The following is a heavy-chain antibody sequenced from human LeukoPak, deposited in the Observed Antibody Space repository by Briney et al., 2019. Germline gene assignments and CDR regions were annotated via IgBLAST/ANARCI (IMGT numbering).Heavy chain of an antibody. CDR3: ARHYYGDS. D-gene: IGHD3-16*01. CDR1: GYNFNSYW. CDR2: IYPGDSDT. V-gene: IGHV5-51*01. J-gene: IGHJ4*02. Sequence: GESLKISCEASGYNFNSYWIGWVRQMPGKGLEWMGIIYPGDSDTKYSPSFQGQVTISAGKSINTAYLQWSSLKASDTAMYYCARHYYGDSWGQGTLVTVSS.